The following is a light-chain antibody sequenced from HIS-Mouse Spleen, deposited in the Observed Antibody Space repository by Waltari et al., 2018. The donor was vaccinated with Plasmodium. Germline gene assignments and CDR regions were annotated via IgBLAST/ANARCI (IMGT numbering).Light chain of an antibody. CDR1: TLGEKY. CDR2: QDS. Sequence: SYELTQPPSVSVSPGQTASITCSGDTLGEKYACWYHQNPGQYPVLVIYQDSKRPSGIPERFSGSNSGNTATLTISGTQAMDEADYYCQAWDSSTVVFGGGTKLTVL. J-gene: IGLJ2*01. V-gene: IGLV3-1*01. CDR3: QAWDSSTVV.